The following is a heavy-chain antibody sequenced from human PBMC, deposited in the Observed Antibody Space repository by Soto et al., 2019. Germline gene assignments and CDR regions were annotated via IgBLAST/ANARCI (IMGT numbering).Heavy chain of an antibody. D-gene: IGHD2-15*01. CDR2: IWYDGSNK. V-gene: IGHV3-33*01. J-gene: IGHJ4*02. CDR1: GFTFSSYG. CDR3: ASDGCSGGSCYSVGY. Sequence: QVQLVESGGGVVQPGRSLRLSCAASGFTFSSYGMHWVRQAPGKGLEWVAVIWYDGSNKYYADSVKGRFTISRDNSKNPLYRQMNSLSAEDTAVYYWASDGCSGGSCYSVGYWGKGTLVTVSS.